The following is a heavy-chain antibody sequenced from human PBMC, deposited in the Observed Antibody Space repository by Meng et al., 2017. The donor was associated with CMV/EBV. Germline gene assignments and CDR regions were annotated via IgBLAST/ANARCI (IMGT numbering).Heavy chain of an antibody. CDR1: GFTFSSYS. Sequence: GGSLRLSCAASGFTFSSYSMNWVRQAPGKGLEWVSSISSSSSYIYYADSVKGRFTISRDNAKNSLYLQMSSLRAEDTAVYYCARVRGSSWYDEVDYYYYYGMDVWGQGTTVTVSS. D-gene: IGHD6-13*01. CDR3: ARVRGSSWYDEVDYYYYYGMDV. J-gene: IGHJ6*02. V-gene: IGHV3-21*01. CDR2: ISSSSSYI.